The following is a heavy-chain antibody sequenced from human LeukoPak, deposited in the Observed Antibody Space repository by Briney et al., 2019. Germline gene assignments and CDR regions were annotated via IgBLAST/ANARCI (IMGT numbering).Heavy chain of an antibody. J-gene: IGHJ4*02. CDR2: ISVGGGST. CDR1: GFTFSSYA. CDR3: ARDPGDSLYYFDY. D-gene: IGHD5-18*01. Sequence: GGSLRLSWAASGFTFSSYAMTWVRQAPGQGLEWVSAISVGGGSTSYADSVKGRFTISRDNSQNTLYLQMNSLRAEDTAVYYCARDPGDSLYYFDYWGQGTLVTVSS. V-gene: IGHV3-23*01.